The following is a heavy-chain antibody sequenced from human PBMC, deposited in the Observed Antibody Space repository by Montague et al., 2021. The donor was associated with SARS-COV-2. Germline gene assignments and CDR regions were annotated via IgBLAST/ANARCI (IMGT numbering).Heavy chain of an antibody. CDR1: GVSVTDYY. Sequence: SETLSLTCTVSGVSVTDYYWSWIRQPPGKGLEWVGDVLYNKGTNFNPSLKSRVAISVDTSKNQFSLRLTSVTAADTAIHYCARRGSGRSDLAYWGQGTLVIVSS. D-gene: IGHD1-26*01. J-gene: IGHJ4*02. CDR2: VLYNKGT. CDR3: ARRGSGRSDLAY. V-gene: IGHV4-59*02.